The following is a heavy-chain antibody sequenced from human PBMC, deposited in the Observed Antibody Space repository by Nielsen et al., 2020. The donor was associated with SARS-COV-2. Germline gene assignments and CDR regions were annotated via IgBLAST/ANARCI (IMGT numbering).Heavy chain of an antibody. CDR3: AREKYVLRFLEWRFDSKFFDP. CDR2: MNPNSGNT. D-gene: IGHD3-3*01. V-gene: IGHV1-8*01. J-gene: IGHJ5*02. CDR1: GYTFTSYD. Sequence: ASVKVSCKASGYTFTSYDINWVRQATGQGLEWMGWMNPNSGNTGYAQKFQGRVTMTRNTSISTAYMELSSLRAEDTALYYCAREKYVLRFLEWRFDSKFFDPWGQGTLVTVSS.